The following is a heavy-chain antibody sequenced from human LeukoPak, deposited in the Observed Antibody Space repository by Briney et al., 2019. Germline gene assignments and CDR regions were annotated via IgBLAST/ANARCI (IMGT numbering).Heavy chain of an antibody. CDR3: ARVREGIAVAATDY. Sequence: PGGSLRLSCAASGFTFSSYAMHWVRQAPGKGLERVAVISYDGSNKYYADSVKGRFTISRDNSKNTLYLQMNSLRAEDTAVYYCARVREGIAVAATDYWGQGTLVTVSS. J-gene: IGHJ4*02. D-gene: IGHD6-19*01. V-gene: IGHV3-30-3*01. CDR2: ISYDGSNK. CDR1: GFTFSSYA.